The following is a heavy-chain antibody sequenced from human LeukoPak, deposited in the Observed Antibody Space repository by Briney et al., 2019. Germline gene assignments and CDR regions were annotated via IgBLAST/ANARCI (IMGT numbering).Heavy chain of an antibody. CDR1: GYTFTSYG. D-gene: IGHD3-3*01. Sequence: ASVKVSCKASGYTFTSYGISWVRQAPGQGLEWMGWINTNTGNPTYAQGFTGRFVFSLDTSVSTAYLQISSLKAEDTAVYYCARYYDCWSGYYHFDYWGQGTLVTVSS. V-gene: IGHV7-4-1*02. CDR2: INTNTGNP. J-gene: IGHJ4*02. CDR3: ARYYDCWSGYYHFDY.